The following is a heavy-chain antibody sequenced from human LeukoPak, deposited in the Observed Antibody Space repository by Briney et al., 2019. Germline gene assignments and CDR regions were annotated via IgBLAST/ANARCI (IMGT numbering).Heavy chain of an antibody. CDR3: ARGRSHYGNAFDI. Sequence: GGSLRLSCAASGFTFSSYAMSWVRQAPGKGLEWVSVIYSGGSTYYADSVKGRFTISRHNSKNTLYLQMNSLRAEDTAVYYCARGRSHYGNAFDIWGQGTMVTVSS. V-gene: IGHV3-53*04. D-gene: IGHD3-16*01. J-gene: IGHJ3*02. CDR1: GFTFSSYA. CDR2: IYSGGST.